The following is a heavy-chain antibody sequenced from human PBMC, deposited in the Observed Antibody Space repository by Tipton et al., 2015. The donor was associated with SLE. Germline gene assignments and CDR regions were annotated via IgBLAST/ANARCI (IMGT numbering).Heavy chain of an antibody. CDR3: ATKEDRAVFRPYDS. J-gene: IGHJ4*02. V-gene: IGHV3-11*01. CDR2: ISDSGHII. D-gene: IGHD3-10*01. Sequence: SLRLSCAASGFTFSDYYMSWIRQAPGKGLECVSYISDSGHIIYYTDSVKGRFTISRDNAKSSLYLQMDSLRAEDTAVYYCATKEDRAVFRPYDSWGQGTLVTVSS. CDR1: GFTFSDYY.